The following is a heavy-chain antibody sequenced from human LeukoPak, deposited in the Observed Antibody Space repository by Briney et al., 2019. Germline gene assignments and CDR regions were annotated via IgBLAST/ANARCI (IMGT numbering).Heavy chain of an antibody. CDR2: ISWNSGSI. D-gene: IGHD3-9*01. V-gene: IGHV3-9*01. J-gene: IGHJ4*02. CDR3: AKFGVVDTLLRYFDLNAGLPRFDY. Sequence: PGGSLRLSCAASGFTFDDYAMHWVRQAPGKGLEWVSGISWNSGSIGYADSVKGRFTISRDNAKNSLYLQMNSLRAEDTAVYYCAKFGVVDTLLRYFDLNAGLPRFDYWGQGTLVTVSS. CDR1: GFTFDDYA.